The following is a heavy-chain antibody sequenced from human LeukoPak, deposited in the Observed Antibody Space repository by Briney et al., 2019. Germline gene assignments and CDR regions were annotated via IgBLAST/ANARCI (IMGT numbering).Heavy chain of an antibody. CDR1: GYTFTSYA. CDR2: ISADNGNT. Sequence: ASVKVSCKASGYTFTSYAISWVRQAPGQGLEWMGWISADNGNTDYAQRFQGRVTMTTDTSTSTAYMELRSLRSEDTAVYYCARDLPRSLVIMGLDAFDIWGQGTMVTVSS. V-gene: IGHV1-18*01. D-gene: IGHD3-9*01. J-gene: IGHJ3*02. CDR3: ARDLPRSLVIMGLDAFDI.